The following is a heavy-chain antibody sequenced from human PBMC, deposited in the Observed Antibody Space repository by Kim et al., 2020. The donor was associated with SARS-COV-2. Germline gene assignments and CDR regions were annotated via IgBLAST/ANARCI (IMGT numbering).Heavy chain of an antibody. Sequence: ASVKVSCKASGYTYPSYAISWVRQAPGQGLEWLGWINSYNDNTKYAQKFQDRVTMTTDTSTSTAFMELRNLRPDDTAVYYCAWGSTASDFYYYVMNVWGQ. CDR2: INSYNDNT. J-gene: IGHJ6*02. CDR1: GYTYPSYA. V-gene: IGHV1-18*04. CDR3: AWGSTASDFYYYVMNV. D-gene: IGHD3-16*01.